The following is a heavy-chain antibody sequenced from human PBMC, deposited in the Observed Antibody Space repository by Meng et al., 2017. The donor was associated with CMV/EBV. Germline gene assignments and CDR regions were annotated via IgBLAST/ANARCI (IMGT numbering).Heavy chain of an antibody. CDR1: GGSISSYS. V-gene: IGHV4-59*01. J-gene: IGHJ5*02. CDR2: IYYSGST. D-gene: IGHD3-10*01. Sequence: GSLRLSCTASGGSISSYSWSWFRQPPGKGLEWIGYIYYSGSTNYNPSLKSRVTISVDTSKNQFSLKLSSVSAADTAVYYCARVSGSWFDPWGQGTLVTVSS. CDR3: ARVSGSWFDP.